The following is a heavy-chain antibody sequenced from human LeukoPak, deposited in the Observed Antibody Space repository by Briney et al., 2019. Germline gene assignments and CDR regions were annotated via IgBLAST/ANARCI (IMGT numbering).Heavy chain of an antibody. CDR2: IYYSGST. CDR1: GGSISSGSYY. V-gene: IGHV4-39*07. Sequence: SETLPLTCTVSGGSISSGSYYWGWIRQPPGTGLEWIGSIYYSGSTYYNPSLKSRVTISVDTSKNQFSLKLSSVTAADTAVYYCASGDYYDSSGYYYDWGQGTLVTVSS. CDR3: ASGDYYDSSGYYYD. J-gene: IGHJ4*02. D-gene: IGHD3-22*01.